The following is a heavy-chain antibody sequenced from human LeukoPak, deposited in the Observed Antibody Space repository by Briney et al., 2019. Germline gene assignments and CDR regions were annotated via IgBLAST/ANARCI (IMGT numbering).Heavy chain of an antibody. V-gene: IGHV4-34*01. Sequence: SETLSLTCAVYGGSFSGYYWSWIRQPPGKGLEWIGSMYYSGSTYYNPSLKSRVTISGDTSKNQFSLKLSSVTAADTAVYYCARLSMLGYCSGGSCSLAMDVWGKGTTVTISS. CDR1: GGSFSGYY. J-gene: IGHJ6*04. D-gene: IGHD2-15*01. CDR2: MYYSGST. CDR3: ARLSMLGYCSGGSCSLAMDV.